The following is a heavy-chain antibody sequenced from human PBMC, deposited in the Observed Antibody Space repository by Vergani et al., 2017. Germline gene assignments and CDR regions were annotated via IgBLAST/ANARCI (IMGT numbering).Heavy chain of an antibody. CDR3: ARDRYRSRTSCSRVVPYNWFDP. J-gene: IGHJ5*02. CDR2: ISYDGSNK. Sequence: QVQLVESGGGVVQPGRSLRLSCAASGFTFSSYAMHWVRQAPGKGLEWVAVISYDGSNKYYADSVKGRFTISRDNSKNTLYLQMNSLRAEDTAVYYCARDRYRSRTSCSRVVPYNWFDPWGQGTLVTVSS. D-gene: IGHD2-2*01. V-gene: IGHV3-30-3*01. CDR1: GFTFSSYA.